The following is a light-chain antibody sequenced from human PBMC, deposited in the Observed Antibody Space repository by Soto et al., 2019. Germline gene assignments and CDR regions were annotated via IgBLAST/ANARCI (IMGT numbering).Light chain of an antibody. CDR2: GAS. J-gene: IGKJ1*01. Sequence: EIVLTQSPGTLSLSPGERATLSCRASQSVSSSFLAWYQQKPGQAPRLLIYGASNRATGIPDRFSGSGSGTDFTLTISRLESEDFAVYYCQQYVTSPWAFGLGTKVAIE. V-gene: IGKV3-20*01. CDR1: QSVSSSF. CDR3: QQYVTSPWA.